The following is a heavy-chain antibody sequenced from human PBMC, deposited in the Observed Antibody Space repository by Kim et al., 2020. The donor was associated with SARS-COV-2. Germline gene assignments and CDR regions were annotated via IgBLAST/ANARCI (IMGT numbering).Heavy chain of an antibody. Sequence: SGYTFITYAVHWVRQAPGQRLEWMGWINAGNGNTYHSQKFQGRVTITRDTSTTTAYMELSSLRSEDTAVYYCARNIVGTIEFDYWGQGTLAT. CDR1: GYTFITYA. J-gene: IGHJ4*02. V-gene: IGHV1-3*01. CDR2: INAGNGNT. D-gene: IGHD5-12*01. CDR3: ARNIVGTIEFDY.